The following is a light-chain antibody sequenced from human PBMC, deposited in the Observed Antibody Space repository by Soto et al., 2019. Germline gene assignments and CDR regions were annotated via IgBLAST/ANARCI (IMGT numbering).Light chain of an antibody. CDR1: SSDVGGYNY. CDR2: DVS. V-gene: IGLV2-14*01. J-gene: IGLJ3*02. Sequence: QSALTQPASVSGSPGQSITISCTGTSSDVGGYNYVSWYQQHPGKAPKLMIYDVSNRPSGVSNRFSGSKSGNTASLTISGLQAEDEADYYCAPWDDSLNGWVFGGGTKLTVL. CDR3: APWDDSLNGWV.